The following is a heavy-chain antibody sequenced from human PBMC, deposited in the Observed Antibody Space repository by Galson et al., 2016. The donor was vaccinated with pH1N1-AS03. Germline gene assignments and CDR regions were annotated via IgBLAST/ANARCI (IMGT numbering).Heavy chain of an antibody. CDR1: GYIFTNYW. J-gene: IGHJ4*02. Sequence: QSGAEVKKPGESLKISCKGSGYIFTNYWIVWVRQMPGKGLEWMGIIYPDDSDTRYSPSFQGQVTISADKSITTAYLQWTSLKASDTAIYYCAKRYGYYFDYWGQGTPVTVSS. D-gene: IGHD2-15*01. CDR3: AKRYGYYFDY. CDR2: IYPDDSDT. V-gene: IGHV5-51*01.